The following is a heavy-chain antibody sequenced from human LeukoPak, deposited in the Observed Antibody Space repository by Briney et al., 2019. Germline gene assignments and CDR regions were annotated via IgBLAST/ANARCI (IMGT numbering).Heavy chain of an antibody. V-gene: IGHV4-59*01. D-gene: IGHD3-10*01. CDR2: IYYSGST. CDR3: ARTHRFYGSGKPRGAFDI. CDR1: GGSISSYY. Sequence: SETLSLTCTVSGGSISSYYWSWIRQPPGKGLEWIGYIYYSGSTNYNPSLKSRVTISVDTSKNQFSLKLSSVTAADTAVYYCARTHRFYGSGKPRGAFDIWGQGTMVTVSS. J-gene: IGHJ3*02.